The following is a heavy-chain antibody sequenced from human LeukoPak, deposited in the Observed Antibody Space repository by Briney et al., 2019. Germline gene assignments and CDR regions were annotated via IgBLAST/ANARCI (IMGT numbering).Heavy chain of an antibody. V-gene: IGHV3-21*01. J-gene: IGHJ6*03. CDR1: GFTFSSYS. D-gene: IGHD2-2*01. Sequence: GGSLRLSCAASGFTFSSYSMNWVRQAPGKGLEWVSSSSSSSSYIYYADSVKGRFTISRDNAKNSLYLQMNSLRAEDTAVYYCARDYCSSTSCHPYYYYYMDVWGKGTTVTVSS. CDR2: SSSSSSYI. CDR3: ARDYCSSTSCHPYYYYYMDV.